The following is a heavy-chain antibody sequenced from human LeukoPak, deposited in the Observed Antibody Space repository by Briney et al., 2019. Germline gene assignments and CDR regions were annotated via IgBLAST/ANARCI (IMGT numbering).Heavy chain of an antibody. CDR1: GFTFSSYA. D-gene: IGHD3-9*01. J-gene: IGHJ6*03. CDR2: IRYDGSNK. CDR3: AKDPTYYDILTGYYVGYYYYMDV. Sequence: PGGSLRLSCAASGFTFSSYAMNWVRQAPGKGLEWVAFIRYDGSNKYYADSVKGRFTISRDNSKNTLYLQMNSLRAEDTAVYYCAKDPTYYDILTGYYVGYYYYMDVWGKGTTVTISS. V-gene: IGHV3-30*02.